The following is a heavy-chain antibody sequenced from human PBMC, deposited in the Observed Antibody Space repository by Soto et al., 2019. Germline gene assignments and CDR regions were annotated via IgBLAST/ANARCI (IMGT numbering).Heavy chain of an antibody. CDR1: GFSLSTSGVG. CDR3: AHSSSRWPLGS. V-gene: IGHV2-5*02. J-gene: IGHJ5*02. D-gene: IGHD4-17*01. CDR2: VYWDDDK. Sequence: QITLKESGPTLVKPTQTLTLTCTFSGFSLSTSGVGVVWLRQPPGKALEWLALVYWDDDKRYSPSLKSRLTITQDTSKNPVVPTMNNMDHVDTATYYCAHSSSRWPLGSWGQGALVTVSS.